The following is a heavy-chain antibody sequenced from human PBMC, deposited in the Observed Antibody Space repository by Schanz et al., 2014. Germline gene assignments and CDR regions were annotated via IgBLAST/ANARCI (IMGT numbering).Heavy chain of an antibody. CDR3: ARELPGVVAFDF. Sequence: QVQLVESGGGGVQPGRPLRLSCAASGFNFGSHGMHWVRQAPGKGLEWVAVISYDGSFKNYADSVRGRITMSRDNSKNTMYLQINNLTADDTAVYYCARELPGVVAFDFWGQGTMVTVSS. J-gene: IGHJ3*01. CDR1: GFNFGSHG. V-gene: IGHV3-33*01. D-gene: IGHD7-27*01. CDR2: ISYDGSFK.